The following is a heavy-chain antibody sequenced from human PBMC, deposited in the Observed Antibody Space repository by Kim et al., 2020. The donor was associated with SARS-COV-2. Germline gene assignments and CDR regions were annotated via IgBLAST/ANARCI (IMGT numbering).Heavy chain of an antibody. Sequence: IIYYADSVKGRFTISRDNAENSLFLQMNSLRAEDTAVYYCAKGSVVDYWGQGTLVTVSS. CDR2: II. V-gene: IGHV3-11*04. CDR3: AKGSVVDY. J-gene: IGHJ4*02.